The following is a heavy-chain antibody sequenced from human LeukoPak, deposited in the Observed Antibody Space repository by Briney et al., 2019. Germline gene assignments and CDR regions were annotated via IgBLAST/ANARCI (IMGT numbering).Heavy chain of an antibody. Sequence: SETLSLTCTVSGGSISNGGYYWTWIRQHPGKGLEWTGHIYYSGSTYYNPSLKSRITISVDTSKNQFSLKLSSVTAADTAVYYCARDRSGYDHLDYWGQGTLVTVSS. J-gene: IGHJ4*02. D-gene: IGHD5-12*01. CDR2: IYYSGST. CDR1: GGSISNGGYY. V-gene: IGHV4-30-4*08. CDR3: ARDRSGYDHLDY.